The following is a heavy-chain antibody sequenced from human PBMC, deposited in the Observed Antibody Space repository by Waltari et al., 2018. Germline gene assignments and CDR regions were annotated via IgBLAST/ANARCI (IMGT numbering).Heavy chain of an antibody. J-gene: IGHJ4*02. CDR1: GFVFGSHA. CDR2: VSAKGDFT. V-gene: IGHV3-23*01. Sequence: EVQLLESGGGLVQPGGALRLSCVASGFVFGSHAMTWVRQAPGKGLEWVSGVSAKGDFTNYADSVKGRFTISRDNSKNTLYLQMNSLRVEDAALYYCARYISRGRELMSWGQGTLVTVSS. D-gene: IGHD1-7*01. CDR3: ARYISRGRELMS.